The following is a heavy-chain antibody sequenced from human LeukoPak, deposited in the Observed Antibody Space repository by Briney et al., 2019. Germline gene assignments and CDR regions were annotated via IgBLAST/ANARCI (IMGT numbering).Heavy chain of an antibody. CDR3: ARHTFYYYDSSGYYERPFDY. J-gene: IGHJ4*02. CDR1: GGSISSSSYY. V-gene: IGHV4-39*01. Sequence: SETLSLTCTVSGGSISSSSYYWGWIRHPPGKGLEWIGSIYYSGSTYYNPSLKSRVTISVDKSKNQFSLKLSSVTAADTAVYYCARHTFYYYDSSGYYERPFDYWGQGTLVTVSS. CDR2: IYYSGST. D-gene: IGHD3-22*01.